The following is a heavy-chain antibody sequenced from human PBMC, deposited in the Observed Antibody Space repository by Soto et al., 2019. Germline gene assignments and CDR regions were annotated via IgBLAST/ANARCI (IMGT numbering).Heavy chain of an antibody. J-gene: IGHJ4*02. CDR3: ATSMTLSW. CDR1: ENNFTTFL. CDR2: IDPDDSHT. D-gene: IGHD2-8*01. Sequence: GESLKISCKGHENNFTTFLINWVRQVPWRGLEWVGRIDPDDSHTNYSPSLRGHVTISVDKSITTAYMEWGSLTASDSAMYYCATSMTLSWWGQGTMVTLSS. V-gene: IGHV5-10-1*01.